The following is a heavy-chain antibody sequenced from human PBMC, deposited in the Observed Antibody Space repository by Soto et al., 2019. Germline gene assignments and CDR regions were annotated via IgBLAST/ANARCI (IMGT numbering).Heavy chain of an antibody. Sequence: VGSLRLSCVASGFTFSDHYMDWVRQAPGKGLEWVGRTRNKVNSYTTEYAASVKGRFTSSRDDSKNSLYLQMNSLKTEDTAVYYCARVRAGGLGWFDPWGQGTLVTVSS. CDR1: GFTFSDHY. CDR3: ARVRAGGLGWFDP. V-gene: IGHV3-72*01. CDR2: TRNKVNSYTT. J-gene: IGHJ5*02. D-gene: IGHD3-16*01.